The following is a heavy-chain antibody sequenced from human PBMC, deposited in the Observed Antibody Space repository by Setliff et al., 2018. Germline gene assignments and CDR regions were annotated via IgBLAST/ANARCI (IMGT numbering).Heavy chain of an antibody. CDR2: IYTNGAT. CDR3: AKEYVVISFVRNSHQHYGMDV. D-gene: IGHD2-21*01. CDR1: GASLSSGSYY. Sequence: GASLSSGSYYWSWIRQSAGKGLEWIGHIYTNGATSYSPSLKSRVSTSADTSKNVLSLRLTSVTAADTAVYYCAKEYVVISFVRNSHQHYGMDVWGPGTTVTVSS. V-gene: IGHV4-61*09. J-gene: IGHJ6*02.